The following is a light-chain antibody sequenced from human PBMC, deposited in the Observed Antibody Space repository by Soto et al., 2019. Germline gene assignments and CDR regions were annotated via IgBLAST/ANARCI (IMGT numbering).Light chain of an antibody. V-gene: IGKV1-39*01. Sequence: DIQMTQSPSFLSASVVDSVTISCRASQAINTYLNWYQQKPGKAPKLLIYGTSDLQNGVPSRFSGGGSATDFTLTISSQQPEDFATYYRQQSYSTLLITFCQETLL. CDR3: QQSYSTLLIT. CDR1: QAINTY. J-gene: IGKJ5*01. CDR2: GTS.